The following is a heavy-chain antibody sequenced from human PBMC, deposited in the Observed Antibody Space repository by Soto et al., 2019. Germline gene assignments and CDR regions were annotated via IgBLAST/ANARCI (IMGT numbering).Heavy chain of an antibody. Sequence: GGSLRLSCTASGFTSGDYAMSWFRQAPGKGLEWVGFIRSKAYGGTTEYAASVKGRFTISRDDSKSIAYLQMNSLKTEDTAVYYCTRDHCTNGVCHNWFDPWGQGTLVTVSS. J-gene: IGHJ5*02. CDR1: GFTSGDYA. CDR3: TRDHCTNGVCHNWFDP. V-gene: IGHV3-49*03. CDR2: IRSKAYGGTT. D-gene: IGHD2-8*01.